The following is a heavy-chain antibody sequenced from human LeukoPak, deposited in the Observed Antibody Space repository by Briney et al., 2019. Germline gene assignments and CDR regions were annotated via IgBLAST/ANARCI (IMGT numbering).Heavy chain of an antibody. Sequence: MPSQTLSLTCAVSGGSISSGGYSWSWIRQPPGKGLEWIGSIYHSGSTYYNPSLKSRVTISVDTSKNQFSLKLSSVTAADTAVYYCARCEYSSSSVGYYYYYYMDVWGKGTTVTVSS. D-gene: IGHD6-6*01. CDR3: ARCEYSSSSVGYYYYYYMDV. CDR1: GGSISSGGYS. CDR2: IYHSGST. J-gene: IGHJ6*03. V-gene: IGHV4-30-2*03.